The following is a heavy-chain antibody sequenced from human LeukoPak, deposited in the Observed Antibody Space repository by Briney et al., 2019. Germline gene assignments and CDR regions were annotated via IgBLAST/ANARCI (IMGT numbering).Heavy chain of an antibody. J-gene: IGHJ4*02. D-gene: IGHD3-16*01. CDR3: AKGYYDYVWGSYYFDY. V-gene: IGHV3-23*01. Sequence: GGSLRLSXAASGFTFSSYAMSLVRQAPGKGLEWVSAISGSGGSTYYADSVKGRFTISRDNSRDTLYLQMNSLRAEDTAVYYCAKGYYDYVWGSYYFDYWGQGTLVTVSS. CDR2: ISGSGGST. CDR1: GFTFSSYA.